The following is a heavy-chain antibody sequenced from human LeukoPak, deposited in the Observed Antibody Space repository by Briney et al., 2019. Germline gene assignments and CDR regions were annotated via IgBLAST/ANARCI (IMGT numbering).Heavy chain of an antibody. D-gene: IGHD3-3*01. V-gene: IGHV4-59*11. CDR2: IYYSGST. CDR1: GGSISSHY. CDR3: ARDTPRLRSYRGDYYGMDV. Sequence: SETLSLTCTVSGGSISSHYWSWIRQPPGKGLEWIGYIYYSGSTNYNPSLKSRVTISVDTSKNQFSLKLSSVTAADTAVYYCARDTPRLRSYRGDYYGMDVWGQGTTVTVSS. J-gene: IGHJ6*02.